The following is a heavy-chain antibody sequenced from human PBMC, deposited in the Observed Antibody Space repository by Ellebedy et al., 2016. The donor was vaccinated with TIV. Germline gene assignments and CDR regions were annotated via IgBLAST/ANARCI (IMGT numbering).Heavy chain of an antibody. D-gene: IGHD4-23*01. CDR1: GASITSYY. Sequence: MPSETLSLTCTVSGASITSYYWNWIRQPPGKGLEWIAYIFYSGHTNYNPSLESRVAISIDMSENQFSLRLSSVTAADTAVYYCAAYYGGRFDYWGQGTLVTVSS. CDR3: AAYYGGRFDY. J-gene: IGHJ4*02. V-gene: IGHV4-59*01. CDR2: IFYSGHT.